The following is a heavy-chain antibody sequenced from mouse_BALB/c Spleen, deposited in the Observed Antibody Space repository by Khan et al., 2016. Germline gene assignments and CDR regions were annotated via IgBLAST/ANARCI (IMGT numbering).Heavy chain of an antibody. J-gene: IGHJ4*01. CDR2: ISYSGNT. D-gene: IGHD1-1*01. CDR1: GDSITSGY. Sequence: EVQLQESGPSLVKPSQTLSLTCSVTGDSITSGYWNWIRKFPGNKLEYMGYISYSGNTYYNPSLKSRISITRDTYKNQFYLQLDSVTTEDTATYYCARNYGSSLYAMDYWGQGTSVTVSS. V-gene: IGHV3-8*02. CDR3: ARNYGSSLYAMDY.